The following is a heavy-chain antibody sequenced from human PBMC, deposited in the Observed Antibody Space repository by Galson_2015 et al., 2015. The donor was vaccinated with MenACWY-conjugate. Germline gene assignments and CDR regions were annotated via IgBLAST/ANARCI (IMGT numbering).Heavy chain of an antibody. J-gene: IGHJ5*02. V-gene: IGHV1-69*13. CDR2: IIPIFGAA. D-gene: IGHD6-13*01. Sequence: SVKVSCKASGGTFSSYGISWVRQAPGQGLEWMGAIIPIFGAANYAQRFQGRVTMTADESTTTAYMELSSLRSEDTAVYYCARDGHSSTWNHYNWFDPWGQGTLVTVSS. CDR3: ARDGHSSTWNHYNWFDP. CDR1: GGTFSSYG.